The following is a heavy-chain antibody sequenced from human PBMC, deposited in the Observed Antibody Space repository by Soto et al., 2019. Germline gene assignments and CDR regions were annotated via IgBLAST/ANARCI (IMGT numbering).Heavy chain of an antibody. V-gene: IGHV1-69*12. CDR3: ASSRTHYSSYGMDV. J-gene: IGHJ6*02. CDR1: GGTFSSYA. D-gene: IGHD6-13*01. CDR2: IIPIFGTP. Sequence: QVQLVQSGAEVKKPGSSVKVSCKASGGTFSSYAISWVRQAPGQGLEWMGGIIPIFGTPNYAQKFQGRVTITADDSTSTAYMALSSLRSEDTAVYYCASSRTHYSSYGMDVWGQGTTVTVSS.